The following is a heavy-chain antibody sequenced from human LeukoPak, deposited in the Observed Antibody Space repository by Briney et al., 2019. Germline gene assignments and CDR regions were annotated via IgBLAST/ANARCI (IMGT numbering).Heavy chain of an antibody. J-gene: IGHJ4*02. Sequence: SETLSLTCTVSGGSISSGGYYWSWIRQHPGKGLEWIGYIYYSGSTYYNPSLKSRVTISVDTSKNQFSLKLSSVTAADTAVYYCARDRYYYDSSGYGYWGQGTLVTVSS. CDR2: IYYSGST. D-gene: IGHD3-22*01. V-gene: IGHV4-31*03. CDR3: ARDRYYYDSSGYGY. CDR1: GGSISSGGYY.